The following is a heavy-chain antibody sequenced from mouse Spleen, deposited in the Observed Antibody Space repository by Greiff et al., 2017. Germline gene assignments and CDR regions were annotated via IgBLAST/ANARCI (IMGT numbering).Heavy chain of an antibody. CDR1: GYSFTGYY. D-gene: IGHD2-1*01. J-gene: IGHJ4*01. Sequence: EVKVVESGPELVKPGASVKISCKASGYSFTGYYMNWVKQSPEKSLEWIGEINPSTGGTTYNQKFKAKATLTVDKSSSTAYMQLKSLTSEDSAVYYCAGNYGYAMDYWGQGTSVTVSS. V-gene: IGHV1-42*01. CDR3: AGNYGYAMDY. CDR2: INPSTGGT.